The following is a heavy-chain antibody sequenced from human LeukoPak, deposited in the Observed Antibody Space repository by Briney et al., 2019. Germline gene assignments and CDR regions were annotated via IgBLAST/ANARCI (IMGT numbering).Heavy chain of an antibody. CDR2: INPNSGGT. Sequence: ASVKVSCKASGYTFTGYYMHWVRQAPGQGLEWMGWINPNSGGTNYAQKFQGRVNMTRDTSISTAYMELSRLRSDDTAMYYCARGPYYDSSGYYANFDYWGQGTLVTVSS. V-gene: IGHV1-2*02. J-gene: IGHJ4*02. CDR3: ARGPYYDSSGYYANFDY. D-gene: IGHD3-22*01. CDR1: GYTFTGYY.